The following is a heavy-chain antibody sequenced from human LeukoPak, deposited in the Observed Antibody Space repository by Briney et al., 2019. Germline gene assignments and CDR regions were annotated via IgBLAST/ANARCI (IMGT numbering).Heavy chain of an antibody. CDR2: IYPGDSDT. D-gene: IGHD3-10*01. V-gene: IGHV5-51*01. CDR1: GYSFTSYW. CDR3: ARQLPGANDAFDI. J-gene: IGHJ3*02. Sequence: GESLQISCKGSGYSFTSYWIGWVRQMPGKGLEWMGIIYPGDSDTRYSPSFQGQVTISADKSISTAYLQWSSLKASDTAMYYCARQLPGANDAFDIWGQGTMVTVSS.